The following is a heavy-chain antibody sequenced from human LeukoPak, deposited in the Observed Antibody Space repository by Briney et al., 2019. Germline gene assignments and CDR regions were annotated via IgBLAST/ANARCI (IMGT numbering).Heavy chain of an antibody. CDR2: IRYDGSNK. D-gene: IGHD1-26*01. J-gene: IGHJ4*02. V-gene: IGHV3-30*02. CDR3: AKTRRDGRYYFDY. Sequence: GGSLRLSCAASGFTFSSYGMHWVRQAPGKGLEWVAFIRYDGSNKYYADSVKGRFTISRDNSKNTLYLQMNSLRAKDTAVFYCAKTRRDGRYYFDYWGQGTLVTVSS. CDR1: GFTFSSYG.